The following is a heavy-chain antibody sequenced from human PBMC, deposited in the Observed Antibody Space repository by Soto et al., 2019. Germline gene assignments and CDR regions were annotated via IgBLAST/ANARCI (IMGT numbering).Heavy chain of an antibody. D-gene: IGHD6-19*01. J-gene: IGHJ4*02. CDR1: GFSLSTTGVG. V-gene: IGHV2-5*02. CDR3: AHXHSSGWYSFPYFDY. CDR2: IYWDDDK. Sequence: QITLKESGPTLVKPTQTLTLTCTFSGFSLSTTGVGVGWIRQPPGKALEWLALIYWDDDKRYSPSLKSRLTITKDTSKSQVVLTMTNMDPVDTATFYCAHXHSSGWYSFPYFDYWGQGTLVTVSS.